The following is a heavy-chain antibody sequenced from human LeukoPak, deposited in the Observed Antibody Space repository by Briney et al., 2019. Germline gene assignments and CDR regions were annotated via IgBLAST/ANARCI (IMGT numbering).Heavy chain of an antibody. D-gene: IGHD3-3*01. V-gene: IGHV3-7*01. CDR2: IKQDGSEK. J-gene: IGHJ5*02. CDR1: GFTFSSYW. Sequence: GGSLGLSCAASGFTFSSYWMSWVRQAPGKGLEWVANIKQDGSEKYYVDSVKGRFTISRDNAKNSLYLQMNSLRAEDTAVYYCARQSGGITIFGVVIPGDNWFDPWGQGTLVTVSS. CDR3: ARQSGGITIFGVVIPGDNWFDP.